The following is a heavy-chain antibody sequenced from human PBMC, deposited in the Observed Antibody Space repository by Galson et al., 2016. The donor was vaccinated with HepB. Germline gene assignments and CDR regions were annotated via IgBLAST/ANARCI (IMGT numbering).Heavy chain of an antibody. J-gene: IGHJ5*02. Sequence: SQTLSLTCTVSGGSISRYYWSWIRQPPGKGLEWIGSIYYSGSPNYNPSLKSRVTISVDTSKNQISLKLSPVTAADRAGYYCAGEGGSSWWNWFDPWGQGTLVTVSS. CDR2: IYYSGSP. V-gene: IGHV4-59*01. CDR1: GGSISRYY. D-gene: IGHD6-13*01. CDR3: AGEGGSSWWNWFDP.